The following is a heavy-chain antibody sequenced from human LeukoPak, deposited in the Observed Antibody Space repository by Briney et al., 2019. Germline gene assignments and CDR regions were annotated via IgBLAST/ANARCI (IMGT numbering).Heavy chain of an antibody. CDR2: IRSDGGDK. J-gene: IGHJ4*01. D-gene: IGHD2-21*01. V-gene: IGHV3-30*02. CDR1: GFLFATSG. Sequence: GGSLRLSCAASGFLFATSGMHWVRQAPGKALEWVAYIRSDGGDKSYTDSVKGRFSISRDNSNSTLFLQMSSLKAEDAALYFCAKDPSWRTTGVSYLVHWGHGALVIVSS. CDR3: AKDPSWRTTGVSYLVH.